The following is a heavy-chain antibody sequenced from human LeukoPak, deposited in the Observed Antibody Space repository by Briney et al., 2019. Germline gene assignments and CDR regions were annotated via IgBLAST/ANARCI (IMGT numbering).Heavy chain of an antibody. D-gene: IGHD1-26*01. Sequence: SETLSLTCTVSGGSISSYYWSWIRQPAGKGLEWIGRIYTSGSTNYNPSLKSRVTMSVDTSKNQFSLKLSSVTAADTAMYYCASEFSGSYYGWDYYYYYMDVWGKGTTVTVSS. CDR1: GGSISSYY. CDR2: IYTSGST. J-gene: IGHJ6*03. CDR3: ASEFSGSYYGWDYYYYYMDV. V-gene: IGHV4-4*07.